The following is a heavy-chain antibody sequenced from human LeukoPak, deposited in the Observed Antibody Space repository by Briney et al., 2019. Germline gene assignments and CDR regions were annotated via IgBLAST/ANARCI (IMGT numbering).Heavy chain of an antibody. CDR1: GFTFSSYG. V-gene: IGHV3-30*03. CDR2: ISSDGSTK. Sequence: SGGSLRLSCAASGFTFSSYGMHWVRQVPGKGLDWVTLISSDGSTKYYADSVKGRFTISRDNSKSTLYLQMNSLRAEDTAVYYCSRSRPKFKDFDYWGQGTLVTVSS. CDR3: SRSRPKFKDFDY. J-gene: IGHJ4*02.